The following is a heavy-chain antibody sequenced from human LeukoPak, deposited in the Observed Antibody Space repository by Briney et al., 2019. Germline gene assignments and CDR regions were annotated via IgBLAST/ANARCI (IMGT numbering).Heavy chain of an antibody. D-gene: IGHD5-18*01. CDR2: IYYSGST. CDR1: GGSISSSSYY. CDR3: ARDPGYSYGYGLYGWFDP. J-gene: IGHJ5*02. V-gene: IGHV4-39*07. Sequence: SETLSLTCTVSGGSISSSSYYWGWIRQPPGKGLEWIGSIYYSGSTYYNPSLKSRVTISVDTSKNQFSLKLSSVTAADTAVYYCARDPGYSYGYGLYGWFDPWGQGTLVTVSS.